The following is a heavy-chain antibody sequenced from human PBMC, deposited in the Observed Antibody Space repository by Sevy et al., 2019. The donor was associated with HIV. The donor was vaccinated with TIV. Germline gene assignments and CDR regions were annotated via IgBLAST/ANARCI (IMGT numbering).Heavy chain of an antibody. J-gene: IGHJ4*02. D-gene: IGHD3-16*02. Sequence: SETLSLTCAVYGGSFSGYYWSWICQPPGKGLEWIGEINHSGSTNYNPSLKSRVTISVDTSKNQFSLKLSSVTAADTAVYYCARKYYDYVWGSYRRLYYFDYWGQGTLVTVSS. CDR1: GGSFSGYY. CDR2: INHSGST. CDR3: ARKYYDYVWGSYRRLYYFDY. V-gene: IGHV4-34*01.